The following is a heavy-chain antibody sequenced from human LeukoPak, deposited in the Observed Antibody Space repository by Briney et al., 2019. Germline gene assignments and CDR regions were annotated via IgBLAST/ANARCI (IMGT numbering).Heavy chain of an antibody. Sequence: GRSLRLSCAASGFTFSSYAMHWVRQAPGKGLEWVAVISYDGSNKYYADSVKGRFTISRDNSKNTLYLQMNSLRAEDTAVYYCARDPLSAFDIWGQGTMVTVSS. CDR2: ISYDGSNK. V-gene: IGHV3-30-3*01. CDR3: ARDPLSAFDI. CDR1: GFTFSSYA. J-gene: IGHJ3*02.